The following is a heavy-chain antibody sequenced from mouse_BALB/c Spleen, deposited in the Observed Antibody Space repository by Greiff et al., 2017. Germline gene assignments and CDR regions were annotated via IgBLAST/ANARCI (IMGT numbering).Heavy chain of an antibody. J-gene: IGHJ2*01. CDR2: ISTGGGST. D-gene: IGHD2-2*01. Sequence: EVQRVESGGGLVQPGGSLKLSCAASGFTFSSYTMSWVRQTPEKRLEWVAYISTGGGSTYYPDTVKGRFTISRDNAKNTLYLQMSSLKSEDTAMYYCARRNYGYADYWGQGTTLTVSS. CDR3: ARRNYGYADY. CDR1: GFTFSSYT. V-gene: IGHV5-12-2*01.